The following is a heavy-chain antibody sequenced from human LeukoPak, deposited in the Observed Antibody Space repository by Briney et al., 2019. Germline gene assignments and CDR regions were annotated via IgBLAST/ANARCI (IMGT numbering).Heavy chain of an antibody. CDR2: VNHSGST. D-gene: IGHD1-26*01. J-gene: IGHJ4*02. Sequence: SETLSLTCAVYGGSFGDYYWTWIRQPPGKGLEWIGEVNHSGSTNYNPSLKSRVTISVDTSKNQFSLKLSSVTAADTAVYYCARWGAVGATFDYWGQGTLVTVSS. V-gene: IGHV4-34*01. CDR3: ARWGAVGATFDY. CDR1: GGSFGDYY.